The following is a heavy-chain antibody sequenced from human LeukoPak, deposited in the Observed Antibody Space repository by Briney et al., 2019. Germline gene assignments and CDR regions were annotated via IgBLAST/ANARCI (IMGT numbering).Heavy chain of an antibody. CDR2: VSFSGST. J-gene: IGHJ6*02. Sequence: SETLSLTCIVSGGSINNYYWSWIRQPPGKGLEWIGEVSFSGSTNYNPSLTSRVTISADTSKNQFSLKLSSVTAADTAVYYCALYCRLGSNCGYYGMDVWGHGTPVIVSS. CDR1: GGSINNYY. V-gene: IGHV4-59*08. CDR3: ALYCRLGSNCGYYGMDV. D-gene: IGHD2-15*01.